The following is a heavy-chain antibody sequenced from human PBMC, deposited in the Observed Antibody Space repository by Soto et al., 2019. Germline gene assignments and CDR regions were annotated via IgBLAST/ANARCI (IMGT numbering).Heavy chain of an antibody. J-gene: IGHJ6*03. CDR2: INAGNGNT. CDR1: GYTFTSYA. CDR3: ARGFLGYCSSTSCYPPNNYYYYYMDV. V-gene: IGHV1-3*01. D-gene: IGHD2-2*01. Sequence: ASVKVSCKASGYTFTSYAMHWVRQAPGQRLEWMGWINAGNGNTKYSQKFQGRVTITRDTSASTAYMELSSLRSEDTAVYYCARGFLGYCSSTSCYPPNNYYYYYMDVWGKGTTVTVSS.